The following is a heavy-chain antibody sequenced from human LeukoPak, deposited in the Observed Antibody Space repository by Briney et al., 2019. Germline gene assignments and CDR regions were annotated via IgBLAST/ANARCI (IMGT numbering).Heavy chain of an antibody. CDR3: ARDQWLGYYYMDV. J-gene: IGHJ6*03. Sequence: SETLSLTCTVSGGSISSYYWSWIRQPPGKGLEWIGYIYYSGSTNYNPSLKSRVSISVDTSKNQFSLRLSSVTAADTAVYYCARDQWLGYYYMDVWGKGTTVTISS. CDR1: GGSISSYY. V-gene: IGHV4-59*12. D-gene: IGHD6-19*01. CDR2: IYYSGST.